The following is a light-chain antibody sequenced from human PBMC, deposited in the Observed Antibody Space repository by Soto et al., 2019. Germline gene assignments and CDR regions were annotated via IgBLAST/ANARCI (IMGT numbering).Light chain of an antibody. CDR3: GTWDSSLSVYV. CDR1: SSNIGNNY. Sequence: QSVLTQPPSVSAAPGQKVTISCSGSSSNIGNNYVSWYQQLPGTAPKLLIYDNNKRPSGIPDRFSGSKSGTSATLGITGLQTGDEADYYCGTWDSSLSVYVFGPGT. J-gene: IGLJ1*01. V-gene: IGLV1-51*01. CDR2: DNN.